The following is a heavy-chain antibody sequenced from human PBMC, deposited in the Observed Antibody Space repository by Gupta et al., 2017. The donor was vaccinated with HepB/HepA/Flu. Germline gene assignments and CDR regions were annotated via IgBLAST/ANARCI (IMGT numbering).Heavy chain of an antibody. D-gene: IGHD4-17*01. V-gene: IGHV3-33*01. CDR2: IWYDGSYQ. Sequence: QVQLVESGGGVVQPGRSLRLSCAAAGFSFTPYVIHWVRQAPGKGLEWVATIWYDGSYQFYADSVKGRFTISRDMSKSTVFLQMNSLRAEDTAVYYCARDAVEWNYGDLDFYYSGMDVWGRGTTVTVSS. CDR1: GFSFTPYV. J-gene: IGHJ6*02. CDR3: ARDAVEWNYGDLDFYYSGMDV.